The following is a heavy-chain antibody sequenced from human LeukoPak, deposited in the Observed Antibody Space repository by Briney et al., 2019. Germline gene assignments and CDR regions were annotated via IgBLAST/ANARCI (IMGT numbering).Heavy chain of an antibody. J-gene: IGHJ4*02. CDR3: ARAYNYYDSSGYYSY. CDR1: GFAFSDYY. Sequence: GGSLRLSCAASGFAFSDYYMSWIRQAPGKGLEWVSYISTSASTRYYADSVKGRFTTSRDNAKNSLYLQMNSLRAEDTAVYYCARAYNYYDSSGYYSYWGQGTLVTVSS. CDR2: ISTSASTR. D-gene: IGHD3-22*01. V-gene: IGHV3-11*04.